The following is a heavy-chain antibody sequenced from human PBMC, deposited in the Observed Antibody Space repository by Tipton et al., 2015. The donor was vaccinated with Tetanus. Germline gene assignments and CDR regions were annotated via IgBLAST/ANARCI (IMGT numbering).Heavy chain of an antibody. Sequence: QMQLVQSGAELKKPGASVKVSCTASGYTFTGYYMYWVRQAPGQGLEWMGWIDPNSGGTVYAQKFQGRVTMTRDTSISTAYMELRSLRSDDTAVYYCARDRGDYIYYGMDVWGPGTTATVS. V-gene: IGHV1-2*02. CDR1: GYTFTGYY. D-gene: IGHD3-22*01. CDR3: ARDRGDYIYYGMDV. J-gene: IGHJ6*02. CDR2: IDPNSGGT.